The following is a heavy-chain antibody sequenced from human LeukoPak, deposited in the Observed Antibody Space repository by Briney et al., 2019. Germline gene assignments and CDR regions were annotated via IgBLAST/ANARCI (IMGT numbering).Heavy chain of an antibody. CDR3: ARPRHSSSWYFPFDY. J-gene: IGHJ4*02. D-gene: IGHD6-13*01. CDR1: GFTLSSYG. CDR2: IRYDGSNK. Sequence: GGSLRLSCAASGFTLSSYGMHWVRQAPGKGLEWVAFIRYDGSNKYYADSVKGRFTISRDNSKNTLYLQMNSLKASDTAMYYCARPRHSSSWYFPFDYWGQGTLVTVSS. V-gene: IGHV3-30*02.